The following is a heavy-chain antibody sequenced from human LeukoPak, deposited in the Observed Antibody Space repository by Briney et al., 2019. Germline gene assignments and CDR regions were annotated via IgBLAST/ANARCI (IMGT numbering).Heavy chain of an antibody. D-gene: IGHD2-2*01. CDR2: ISGSGGGT. Sequence: PGGSLRLSCAASGFTFSNYALNWVRQAPGKGLEWVSGISGSGGGTSYADSVKGRFTISRDNSENTLYLQMNSLRAEDTAIFYCAKVSGSSSSSLDYWGQGTLVTVSS. CDR3: AKVSGSSSSSLDY. J-gene: IGHJ4*02. V-gene: IGHV3-23*01. CDR1: GFTFSNYA.